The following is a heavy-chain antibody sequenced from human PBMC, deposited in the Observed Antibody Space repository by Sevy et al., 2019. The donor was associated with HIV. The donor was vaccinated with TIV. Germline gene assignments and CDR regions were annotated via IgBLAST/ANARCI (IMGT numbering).Heavy chain of an antibody. Sequence: GGSLRLSCSASGFTFGNYAMHWVRQAPGKGLEYVSSISDNGGSTYYTDSVKGRFTISRDNSKNTLYLQMTILRADDTAVYHCVKARGSTNYNWFDPWGQGTLVTVSS. CDR2: ISDNGGST. V-gene: IGHV3-64D*06. D-gene: IGHD1-7*01. J-gene: IGHJ5*02. CDR1: GFTFGNYA. CDR3: VKARGSTNYNWFDP.